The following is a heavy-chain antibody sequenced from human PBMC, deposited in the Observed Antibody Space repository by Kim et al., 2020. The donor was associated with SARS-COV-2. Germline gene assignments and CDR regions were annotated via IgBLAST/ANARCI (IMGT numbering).Heavy chain of an antibody. Sequence: GESLKISCQFAFTTYWLAWVRQMPGAGLEWVGMIDPGDSETHYSPAFQGLVTMSVDTSIKTAYLHWNRLEASDAGTYFCARHRKANCGGDCYSGDFWGQGTVVTVSS. J-gene: IGHJ3*01. CDR1: FTTYW. D-gene: IGHD2-21*02. V-gene: IGHV5-51*01. CDR2: IDPGDSET. CDR3: ARHRKANCGGDCYSGDF.